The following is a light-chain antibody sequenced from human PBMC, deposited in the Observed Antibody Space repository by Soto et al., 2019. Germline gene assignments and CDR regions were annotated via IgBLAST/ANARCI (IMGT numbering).Light chain of an antibody. J-gene: IGLJ1*01. V-gene: IGLV2-14*01. CDR2: DVS. Sequence: QSALTQPASVSGSPVQSITISCTGTSSDVGGYNYVSWYQQHPGKAPKLMIYDVSNRPSGVSNRFSGSKSGNTAYLTISGLQAEDEADYYCSSYTSSSTYVFGTGTKLTVL. CDR3: SSYTSSSTYV. CDR1: SSDVGGYNY.